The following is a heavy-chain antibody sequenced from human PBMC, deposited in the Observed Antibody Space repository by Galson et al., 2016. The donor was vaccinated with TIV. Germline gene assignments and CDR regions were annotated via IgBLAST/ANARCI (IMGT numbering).Heavy chain of an antibody. CDR1: GFILSTYA. Sequence: SLSLSCAASGFILSTYAMHWVRQAPGKGLEWVAVTSYDGSNKYYADSVKGRFTISRDNSKNTLYLQMNSLRAEDTAVYFCARALDYFKSSAYSYRSDFYYYAMDAWGLGTTVTVSS. J-gene: IGHJ6*02. CDR3: ARALDYFKSSAYSYRSDFYYYAMDA. CDR2: TSYDGSNK. D-gene: IGHD2/OR15-2a*01. V-gene: IGHV3-30-3*01.